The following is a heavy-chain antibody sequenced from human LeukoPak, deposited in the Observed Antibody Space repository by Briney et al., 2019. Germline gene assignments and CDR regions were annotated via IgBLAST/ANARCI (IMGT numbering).Heavy chain of an antibody. Sequence: VTVSCTVSGYTLTEFSMHWVRQAPGKGLAGMGGFVYEDGETIYPQKFQGRVTITEDTSTATAYMALSSLRSEDTAVYYCAIILQRVAVADNFDYWGQGTLVTVSS. CDR2: FVYEDGET. CDR1: GYTLTEFS. CDR3: AIILQRVAVADNFDY. V-gene: IGHV1-24*01. J-gene: IGHJ4*02. D-gene: IGHD6-19*01.